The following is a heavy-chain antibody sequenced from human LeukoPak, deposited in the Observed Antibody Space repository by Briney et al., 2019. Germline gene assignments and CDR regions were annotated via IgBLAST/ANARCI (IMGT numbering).Heavy chain of an antibody. J-gene: IGHJ4*02. D-gene: IGHD6-13*01. CDR1: GGTFSSYA. CDR2: IIPILGIA. V-gene: IGHV1-69*04. Sequence: ASVKVSRKASGGTFSSYAISWVRQAPGQGLEWMGRIIPILGIANYAQKFQGRVTITADKSTSTAYMELSSLRSEDTAVYYCARDHFGIAAAGDYWGQGTLVTVSS. CDR3: ARDHFGIAAAGDY.